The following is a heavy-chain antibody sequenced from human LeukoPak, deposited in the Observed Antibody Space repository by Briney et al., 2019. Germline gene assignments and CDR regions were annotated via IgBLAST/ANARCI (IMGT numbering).Heavy chain of an antibody. Sequence: QSGGSLRLSCAASGFTFSSYGMHWVRQAPGKGLEWVAFIRYDGSNKYYADSVKGRFTISRDNSKNTLYLQMNSLRAEDTAVYYCANRFRPLDAFDIWGQGTMVTVSS. CDR1: GFTFSSYG. V-gene: IGHV3-30*02. J-gene: IGHJ3*02. CDR3: ANRFRPLDAFDI. CDR2: IRYDGSNK.